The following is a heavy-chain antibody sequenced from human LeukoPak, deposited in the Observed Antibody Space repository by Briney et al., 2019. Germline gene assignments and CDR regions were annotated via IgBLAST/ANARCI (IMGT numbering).Heavy chain of an antibody. V-gene: IGHV4-34*01. CDR1: GGSFSGYY. Sequence: PSETLSLTCAVYGGSFSGYYWSWIHQPPGKGLEWIGEINHSGSTNYNPSLKSRVTISVDTSKNQFSLKLSSVTAADTAVYYCARAVDWDAFDIWGQGTMVTVSS. D-gene: IGHD2-21*01. CDR3: ARAVDWDAFDI. CDR2: INHSGST. J-gene: IGHJ3*02.